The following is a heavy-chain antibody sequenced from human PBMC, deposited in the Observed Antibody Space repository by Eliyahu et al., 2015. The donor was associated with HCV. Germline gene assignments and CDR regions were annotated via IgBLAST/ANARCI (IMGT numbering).Heavy chain of an antibody. Sequence: QVQLQESGPGLVKPSETLSLTCAVSGYSISSGYYWGWIRQPPGKGLEWIGSFYPCVGPPSPPSLKTRVTISVDTSKNQFSLRLSSVTAADTAVYYCARVWGQNRDDSFNWYFDLWGRGTLVTVSS. D-gene: IGHD3-16*01. CDR2: FYPCVGP. CDR1: GYSISSGYY. V-gene: IGHV4-38-2*01. J-gene: IGHJ2*01. CDR3: ARVWGQNRDDSFNWYFDL.